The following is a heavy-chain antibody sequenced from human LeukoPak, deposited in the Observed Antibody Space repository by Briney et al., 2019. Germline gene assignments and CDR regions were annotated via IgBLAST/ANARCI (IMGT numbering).Heavy chain of an antibody. V-gene: IGHV3-48*03. D-gene: IGHD1-1*01. CDR2: ISSSGSTT. CDR3: TGETYYFDY. J-gene: IGHJ4*02. CDR1: GFTFSSYE. Sequence: PGGSLRHSCAASGFTFSSYEMDWVRQAPGKGLEWVSYISSSGSTTYYADSVKGRFTISRDNSKNTLYLQMNSLRAEDTALYYCTGETYYFDYWGQGTLVTVSS.